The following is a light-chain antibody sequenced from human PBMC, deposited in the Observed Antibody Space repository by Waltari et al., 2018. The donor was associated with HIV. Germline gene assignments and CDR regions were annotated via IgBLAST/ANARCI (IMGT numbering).Light chain of an antibody. V-gene: IGKV4-1*01. J-gene: IGKJ4*01. CDR1: QSVLSSSNNKNY. CDR2: WAS. CDR3: QQYYASPLT. Sequence: LAVSLGERATIHCKSSQSVLSSSNNKNYLAWYRQRPGQPPKLLIYWASYRESGVPDRFSGSGSGTDFTLSISSLQAEDVAIYYCQQYYASPLTFGGGTKVEIK.